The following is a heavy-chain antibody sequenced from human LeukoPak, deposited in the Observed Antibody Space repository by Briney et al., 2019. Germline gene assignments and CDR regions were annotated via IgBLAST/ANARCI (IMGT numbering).Heavy chain of an antibody. J-gene: IGHJ4*02. CDR2: IYSGGST. Sequence: GGSLRLSCAASGFTVSSNYMSWVRQAPGKGLEWVSVIYSGGSTYYADSVKGRFTISRDNSKNTLYLQMNSLRAEDTAVYYCARRYSSGWGPIDYWGQGTLVTVSS. V-gene: IGHV3-53*01. CDR3: ARRYSSGWGPIDY. CDR1: GFTVSSNY. D-gene: IGHD6-19*01.